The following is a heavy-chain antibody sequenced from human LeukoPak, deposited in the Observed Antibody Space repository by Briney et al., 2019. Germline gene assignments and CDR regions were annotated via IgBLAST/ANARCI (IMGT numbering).Heavy chain of an antibody. CDR1: GGSISSGGYS. D-gene: IGHD3-10*01. CDR2: IYHSGST. Sequence: SETLSLTCAVSGGSISSGGYSWSWIRQPPGKGLEWIGYIYHSGSTYYNPSLKSRVTISVDRSKNQFSLNLSSVTAADTAAYYCARAYGSGSSRVFDYWGQGTLVTVSS. V-gene: IGHV4-30-2*01. J-gene: IGHJ4*02. CDR3: ARAYGSGSSRVFDY.